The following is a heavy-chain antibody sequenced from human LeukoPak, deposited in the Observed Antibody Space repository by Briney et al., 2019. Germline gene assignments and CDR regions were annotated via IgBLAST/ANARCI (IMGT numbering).Heavy chain of an antibody. CDR2: IRYDGSNK. CDR1: GFTFNNYG. Sequence: GGSLRLSCATSGFTFNNYGLHWVRQAPGKGLEWMAFIRYDGSNKYYADSVKGRFTISRDNSKNTLYLQMNSLRTEDTAVYYCAKASPFYASGSFDYWGQGTPVTVSS. D-gene: IGHD3-10*01. CDR3: AKASPFYASGSFDY. J-gene: IGHJ4*02. V-gene: IGHV3-30*02.